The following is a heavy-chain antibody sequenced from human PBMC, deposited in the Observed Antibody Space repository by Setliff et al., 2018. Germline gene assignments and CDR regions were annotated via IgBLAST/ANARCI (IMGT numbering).Heavy chain of an antibody. Sequence: SETLSLTCTVSGASLSSGSYYWSWIRQSAGKGLEWIGRIYTSGATTYSPSRKSRVSISADTSKNLFSLRLKSVTAADTAVYYCAKEYVVNSFVSNSHQHYGLDVWGQGTSVTVSS. CDR2: IYTSGAT. V-gene: IGHV4-61*02. J-gene: IGHJ6*02. D-gene: IGHD2-21*01. CDR1: GASLSSGSYY. CDR3: AKEYVVNSFVSNSHQHYGLDV.